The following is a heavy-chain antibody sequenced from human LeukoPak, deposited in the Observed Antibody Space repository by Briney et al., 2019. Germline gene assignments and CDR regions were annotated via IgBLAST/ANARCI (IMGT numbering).Heavy chain of an antibody. CDR2: ISGSGGST. V-gene: IGHV3-23*01. D-gene: IGHD6-19*01. J-gene: IGHJ4*02. CDR3: ARPAVRLVVYYFDY. Sequence: PGGSLRLSCAASGFTFSSYGMSWVRQAPGKGLEWVSAISGSGGSTYYADSVKGRFTISRDNSKNTLYLQMNSLRAEDTAVYYCARPAVRLVVYYFDYWGQGTLVTVSS. CDR1: GFTFSSYG.